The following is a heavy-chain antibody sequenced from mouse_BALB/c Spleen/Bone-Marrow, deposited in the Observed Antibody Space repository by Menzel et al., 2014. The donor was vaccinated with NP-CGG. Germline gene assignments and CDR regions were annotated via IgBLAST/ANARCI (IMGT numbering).Heavy chain of an antibody. V-gene: IGHV3-1*02. CDR1: DYSITSGYS. J-gene: IGHJ4*01. CDR3: ARFDGTYAMDY. D-gene: IGHD2-1*01. CDR2: IHYSGST. Sequence: VQLPQSGPDLVKPSQSLSLTCTVTDYSITSGYSWHWIRQFPGNQLEWIGYIHYSGSTNYNPSLKSRISITRDTSMNQFFLQLNSVTTEDTATYYCARFDGTYAMDYWGQGTSVTVSS.